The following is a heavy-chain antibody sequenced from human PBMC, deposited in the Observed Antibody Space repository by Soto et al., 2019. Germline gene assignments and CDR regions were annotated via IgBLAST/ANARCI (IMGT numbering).Heavy chain of an antibody. D-gene: IGHD2-15*01. CDR2: IYFTGET. Sequence: ANLKESGPGLVKPSETLSLTCTVSGDSIRDGGYYWAWIRQRPGQGLEWMGYIYFTGETNYNPSLENLLSMPVDMSRRQLYLRLTSVTAADTAVYFCAKDPSPQPIPAVTPGWFDPWGQGIAVTVSS. V-gene: IGHV4-31*01. CDR3: AKDPSPQPIPAVTPGWFDP. J-gene: IGHJ5*02. CDR1: GDSIRDGGYY.